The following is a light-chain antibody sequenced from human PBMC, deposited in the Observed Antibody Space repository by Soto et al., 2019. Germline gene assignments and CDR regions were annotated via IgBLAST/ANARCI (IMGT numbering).Light chain of an antibody. V-gene: IGLV1-40*01. CDR2: GNN. J-gene: IGLJ2*01. CDR1: GSNIGANYD. Sequence: QSALTQPPSVSGAPGQRVTISCTGSGSNIGANYDVHWYQQFPGTAPKLVIYGNNNRPSGVPDRFSGSKSGTSASLAITGLRTEDEADYYCQSYDSSLSAWVFGGGTKLTVL. CDR3: QSYDSSLSAWV.